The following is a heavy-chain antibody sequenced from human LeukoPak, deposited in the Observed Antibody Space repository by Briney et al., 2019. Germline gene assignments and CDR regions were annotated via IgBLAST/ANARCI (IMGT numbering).Heavy chain of an antibody. CDR3: ARAVRYFDWSSPASHAFDI. J-gene: IGHJ3*02. D-gene: IGHD3-9*01. Sequence: ASVKVSCKASGYTFTSYGISWVRQAPGQGLEWMGWISAYNGNTNYAQKLQGRVTMTTDTSTSTAYMELSRLRSDDTAVYYCARAVRYFDWSSPASHAFDIWGQGTMVTVSS. CDR2: ISAYNGNT. V-gene: IGHV1-18*01. CDR1: GYTFTSYG.